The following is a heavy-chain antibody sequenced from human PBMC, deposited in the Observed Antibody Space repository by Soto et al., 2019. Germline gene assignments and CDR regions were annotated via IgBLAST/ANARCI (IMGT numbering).Heavy chain of an antibody. Sequence: ASVKVSCKASGYTFTSYYMHWVRQAPGQGLEWMGIINPSGGSTSYAQKFQGRVTISRDNAKNSLYLQMNSLRAEDTAVYYCCARGELGYCSSTSCYTRVVDYWGQGTLVTVSS. CDR2: INPSGGST. V-gene: IGHV1-46*01. CDR3: CARGELGYCSSTSCYTRVVDY. CDR1: GYTFTSYY. J-gene: IGHJ4*02. D-gene: IGHD2-2*02.